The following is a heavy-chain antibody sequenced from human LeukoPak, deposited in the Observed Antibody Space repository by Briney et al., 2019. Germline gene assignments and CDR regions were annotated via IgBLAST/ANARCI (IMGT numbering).Heavy chain of an antibody. J-gene: IGHJ4*02. CDR1: GSTFSSYS. CDR2: ISSSSSYI. Sequence: GGSLRLSCAASGSTFSSYSMNWVRQAPGKGLEWVSSISSSSSYIYYADSVKGRFTISRDNAKNSLYLQMNSLRAEDTAVYYCARDPTTYGSGSYYYYFEYWGQGTLVTVSS. V-gene: IGHV3-21*01. CDR3: ARDPTTYGSGSYYYYFEY. D-gene: IGHD3-10*01.